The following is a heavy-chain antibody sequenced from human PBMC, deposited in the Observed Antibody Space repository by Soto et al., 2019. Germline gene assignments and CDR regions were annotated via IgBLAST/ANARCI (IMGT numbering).Heavy chain of an antibody. CDR3: ERDWGSYGMDV. J-gene: IGHJ6*02. CDR2: IYSGGTT. D-gene: IGHD3-16*01. CDR1: GFTVSTNY. Sequence: GGSLRLSCAASGFTVSTNYMSWVRQGPGKGLEWVSVIYSGGTTYYADSVKGRFTISRDNSKNTLYLQMNSLRVEDTAVYYCERDWGSYGMDVWGQGTTVTVSS. V-gene: IGHV3-66*01.